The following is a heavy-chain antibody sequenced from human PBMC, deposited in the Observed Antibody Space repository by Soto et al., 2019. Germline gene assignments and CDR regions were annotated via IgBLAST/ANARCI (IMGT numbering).Heavy chain of an antibody. CDR1: SDTSNNNKW. D-gene: IGHD6-19*01. CDR2: IYHSGST. V-gene: IGHV4-4*02. CDR3: ASRTGWAQSSFYFDY. Sequence: PSETLSLTCVVSSDTSNNNKWWSWVRQSPGKGLEWIGEIYHSGSTNYNPSLKSRVTISVDGSKNQFSLKLSSVTAADTAVYYCASRTGWAQSSFYFDYWSQGTLVTVSS. J-gene: IGHJ4*02.